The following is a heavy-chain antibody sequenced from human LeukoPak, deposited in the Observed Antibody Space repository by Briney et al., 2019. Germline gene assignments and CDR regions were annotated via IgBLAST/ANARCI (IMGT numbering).Heavy chain of an antibody. D-gene: IGHD3-9*01. CDR2: ISHSGST. J-gene: IGHJ4*02. CDR1: GGSFSGYY. CDR3: ARGAYYDILTGYYTLSYYFDY. V-gene: IGHV4-34*01. Sequence: SETLSLTCAVYGGSFSGYYWSWIRQPPGKGLEWIGEISHSGSTNYNPSLKSRVTISVDTSKNQFSLKLSSVTAADTAVYYCARGAYYDILTGYYTLSYYFDYWGQGTLVTVSS.